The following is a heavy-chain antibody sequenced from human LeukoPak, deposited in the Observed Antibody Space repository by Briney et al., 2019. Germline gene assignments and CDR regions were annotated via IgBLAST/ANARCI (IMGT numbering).Heavy chain of an antibody. V-gene: IGHV3-23*01. Sequence: PGGSPRLSCAASGFTFSSYAMSWVRQAPGKGLEWVSAISGSGGSTYYADSVKGRFTISRDNSKNTLYLQMNSLRAEDTAVYYCAKPYCSGGSCYHSGYYYYYMDVWGKGTTVTFSS. D-gene: IGHD2-15*01. CDR2: ISGSGGST. J-gene: IGHJ6*03. CDR1: GFTFSSYA. CDR3: AKPYCSGGSCYHSGYYYYYMDV.